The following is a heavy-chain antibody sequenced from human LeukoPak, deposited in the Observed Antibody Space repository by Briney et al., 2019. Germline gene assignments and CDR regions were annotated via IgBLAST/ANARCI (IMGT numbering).Heavy chain of an antibody. CDR2: ISAYNGNT. CDR1: GYTFTSYG. CDR3: AREISIQLWSWTYYFEY. Sequence: GASVKVSCKTSGYTFTSYGISWVRQAPGQGLEWMGWISAYNGNTNYAQKFQGRVTMTTDTSTSTAYMELRSLRSDDTAVYYCAREISIQLWSWTYYFEYWGQGTLVTVSS. J-gene: IGHJ4*02. D-gene: IGHD5-18*01. V-gene: IGHV1-18*01.